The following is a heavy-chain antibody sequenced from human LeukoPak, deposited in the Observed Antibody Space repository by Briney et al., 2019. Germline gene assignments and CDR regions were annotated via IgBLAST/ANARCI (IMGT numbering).Heavy chain of an antibody. Sequence: SVKVSCKASGGTFSSYAISWVRQAPGQGLEWMGRIIPILGIANYAQKLQGRVTMTTDTSTSTAYMELRSLRSDDTAVYYCAREGWAVAGTGPDYWGQGTLVTVSS. V-gene: IGHV1-69*04. J-gene: IGHJ4*02. D-gene: IGHD6-19*01. CDR1: GGTFSSYA. CDR2: IIPILGIA. CDR3: AREGWAVAGTGPDY.